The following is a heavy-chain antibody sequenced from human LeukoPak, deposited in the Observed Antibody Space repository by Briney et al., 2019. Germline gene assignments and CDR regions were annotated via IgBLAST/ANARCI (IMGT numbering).Heavy chain of an antibody. CDR1: GFTFSSYA. CDR2: ISGSGGST. V-gene: IGHV3-23*01. Sequence: VGSLRLSCAASGFTFSSYAMSWVRQAPGRGLEWVSSISGSGGSTYSADSVKGRFTISRDNSKNTLYLQMNSLRAEDTAVYYCANEDWFDPWGQGTLVTVSS. CDR3: ANEDWFDP. J-gene: IGHJ5*02.